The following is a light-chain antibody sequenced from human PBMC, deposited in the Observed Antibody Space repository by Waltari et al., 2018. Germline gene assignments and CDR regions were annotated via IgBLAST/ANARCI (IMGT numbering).Light chain of an antibody. V-gene: IGKV4-1*01. J-gene: IGKJ1*01. CDR3: QQYYRSRT. CDR1: QSVLYNSNDKNY. Sequence: DIIMTQSPDSLAVSLGERATINCKSSQSVLYNSNDKNYLAWYQQKPGQPPKLLIYWASTRESGVPDRFSGSGSGTDFTLTISSLQAEDVAVYYCQQYYRSRTFGQGTKVEIK. CDR2: WAS.